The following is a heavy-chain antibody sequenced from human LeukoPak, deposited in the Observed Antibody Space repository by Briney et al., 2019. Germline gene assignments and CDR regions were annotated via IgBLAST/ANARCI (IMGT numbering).Heavy chain of an antibody. Sequence: ASETLSLTCTVSGGSMSGYFWSWIRQPPGKGLEWIGYIYYSGSTNYNPSLKSRVTISVDTSKNQFSLKLSSVTAADTAVYYCARSITSSWYGDFQHWGQGTLVTVSS. CDR2: IYYSGST. V-gene: IGHV4-59*01. J-gene: IGHJ1*01. CDR1: GGSMSGYF. CDR3: ARSITSSWYGDFQH. D-gene: IGHD6-13*01.